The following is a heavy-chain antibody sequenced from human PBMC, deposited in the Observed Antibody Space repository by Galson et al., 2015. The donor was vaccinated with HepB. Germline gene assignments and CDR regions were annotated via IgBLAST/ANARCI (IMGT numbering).Heavy chain of an antibody. Sequence: SLRLSCAASGFTFNSYAMSWVRQAPGKGLQWVSGISDFSGTTYYADSVKGRFTISRDNSKHTLYLQMNSLRVEDTAVYYCAKVHVVVVIAAKRPLYCFDYWGQGTLVTVSS. V-gene: IGHV3-23*01. CDR1: GFTFNSYA. CDR3: AKVHVVVVIAAKRPLYCFDY. D-gene: IGHD2-21*01. J-gene: IGHJ4*02. CDR2: ISDFSGTT.